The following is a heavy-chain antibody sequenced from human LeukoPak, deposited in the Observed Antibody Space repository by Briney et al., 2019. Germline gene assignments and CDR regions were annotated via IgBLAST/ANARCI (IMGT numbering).Heavy chain of an antibody. J-gene: IGHJ4*02. D-gene: IGHD3-16*02. CDR1: GYTFTSYY. V-gene: IGHV1-2*02. Sequence: ASVKVSCKASGYTFTSYYMHWVRQAPGQGLEWMGWINPNSGGTKYAQKLLGRVTVTRDTSTSTAYMQLSRLRSDDTAVYYCARGEGVNYRYSGFGYFNAVDYWGQGTLVTAS. CDR2: INPNSGGT. CDR3: ARGEGVNYRYSGFGYFNAVDY.